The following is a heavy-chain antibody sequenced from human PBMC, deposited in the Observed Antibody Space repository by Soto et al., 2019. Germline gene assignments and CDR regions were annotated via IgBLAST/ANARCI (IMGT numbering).Heavy chain of an antibody. J-gene: IGHJ3*01. V-gene: IGHV4-4*07. CDR3: ARDHLIGYSSAWSGPDAFDV. D-gene: IGHD6-19*01. Sequence: SETLSLTCTVSGGSITSYYWSWIRQPAGKGLAWIGHIYSTGSTSYNPALKCRVTLSVDTSKNQFSLSLTSLTAADTSIYYCARDHLIGYSSAWSGPDAFDVWGQGTMVA. CDR2: IYSTGST. CDR1: GGSITSYY.